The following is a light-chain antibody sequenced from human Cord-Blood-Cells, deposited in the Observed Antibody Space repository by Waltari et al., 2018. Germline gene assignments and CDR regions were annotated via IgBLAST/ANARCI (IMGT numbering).Light chain of an antibody. Sequence: QSALTQPRSVSGSPGQSVTISCTGTSSDVGCYNYVSWYQQHPGKAPKLMIYDVSKRPTGVPDRFSGSKSGNTASLTISGLQAEDEADYYCCSYAGSNWVFGGGTKLTVL. CDR1: SSDVGCYNY. J-gene: IGLJ3*02. CDR3: CSYAGSNWV. CDR2: DVS. V-gene: IGLV2-11*01.